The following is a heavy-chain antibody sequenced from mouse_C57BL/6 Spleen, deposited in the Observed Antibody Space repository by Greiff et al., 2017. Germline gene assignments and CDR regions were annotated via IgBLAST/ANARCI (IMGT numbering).Heavy chain of an antibody. Sequence: QVQLQQPGAELVRPGSSVKLSCKASGYTFTSYCMDWVKQRPGQGLEWIGNIYPSDSETHYNQKFKDKATLTVDKSSSTAYMQLSRLTSEDSAVYYCAITTAGNWYFDVWGTGTTVTVSS. CDR1: GYTFTSYC. CDR3: AITTAGNWYFDV. D-gene: IGHD1-2*01. V-gene: IGHV1-61*01. J-gene: IGHJ1*03. CDR2: IYPSDSET.